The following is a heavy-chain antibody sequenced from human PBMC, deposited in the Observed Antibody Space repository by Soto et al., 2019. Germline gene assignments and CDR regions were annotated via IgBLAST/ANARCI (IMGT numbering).Heavy chain of an antibody. CDR1: CGAGSSGTYY. V-gene: IGHV4-61*01. CDR3: TRGPPRVQWFDP. CDR2: IYFTGST. Sequence: SETLSLTCTLSCGAGSSGTYYWSWIRQPPGKGLEWIGHIYFTGSTNYNPSLKSRVTMSLDTSRNQFSLKLSSVTAADTAVYYCTRGPPRVQWFDPWGLGTLVTVSS. J-gene: IGHJ5*02.